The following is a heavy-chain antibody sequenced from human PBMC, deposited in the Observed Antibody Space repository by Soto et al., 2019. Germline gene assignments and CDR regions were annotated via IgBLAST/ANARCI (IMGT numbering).Heavy chain of an antibody. V-gene: IGHV1-69*12. CDR1: GGTFSSYA. D-gene: IGHD3-22*01. Sequence: QVQLVQSGAEVKKPGSSVKVSCKASGGTFSSYAISWVRQAPGQGLEWMGGIIPIFGTANYAQKFQGRVTITADESTSTAYMELSSLRSEDTAMYYCARARMIVGVSSHVKLAYYYYGMDVWGQGTTVTVSS. CDR3: ARARMIVGVSSHVKLAYYYYGMDV. J-gene: IGHJ6*02. CDR2: IIPIFGTA.